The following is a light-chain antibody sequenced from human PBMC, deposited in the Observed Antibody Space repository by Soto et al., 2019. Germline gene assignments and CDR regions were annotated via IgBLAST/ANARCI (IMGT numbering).Light chain of an antibody. CDR3: SSLTSISTLYV. V-gene: IGLV2-14*03. J-gene: IGLJ1*01. CDR1: SSDVGSYNY. Sequence: QSALTQPASVSGSPGQSITISCTGTSSDVGSYNYVSWYQHHPGKAPKLMIYDVNNRPSGVSNRFSGSKSGNAASLTISGLHTEDEADYYCSSLTSISTLYVFGTGTKLTVL. CDR2: DVN.